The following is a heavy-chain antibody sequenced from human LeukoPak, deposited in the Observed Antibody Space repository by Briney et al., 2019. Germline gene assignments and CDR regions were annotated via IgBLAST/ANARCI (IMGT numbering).Heavy chain of an antibody. V-gene: IGHV4-4*07. CDR3: ARDSAAAAGSFDY. CDR2: IYSSGTI. CDR1: GGSITNFY. Sequence: PSETLSLTCTVSGGSITNFYWSWIRQPAGKGLEWIGRIYSSGTITYNPSLERRVSMSVDTSKNQFSLKLSSVTAADTAVYYCARDSAAAAGSFDYWGQGTLVTVSS. J-gene: IGHJ4*02. D-gene: IGHD6-13*01.